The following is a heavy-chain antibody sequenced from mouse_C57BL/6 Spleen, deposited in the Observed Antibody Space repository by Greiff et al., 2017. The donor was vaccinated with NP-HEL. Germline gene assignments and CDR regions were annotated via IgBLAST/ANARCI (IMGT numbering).Heavy chain of an antibody. V-gene: IGHV1-63*01. CDR3: ARSEDYGDVPFAY. CDR1: GYTFTNYW. CDR2: IYPGGGYT. J-gene: IGHJ3*01. Sequence: QVQLQQSGAELVRPGTSVKMSCKASGYTFTNYWIGWAKQRPGHGLEWIGDIYPGGGYTNYNEKFKGKATLTADKSSSTAYMQFSSLTSEDSAIYYCARSEDYGDVPFAYWGQGTLVTVSA. D-gene: IGHD2-4*01.